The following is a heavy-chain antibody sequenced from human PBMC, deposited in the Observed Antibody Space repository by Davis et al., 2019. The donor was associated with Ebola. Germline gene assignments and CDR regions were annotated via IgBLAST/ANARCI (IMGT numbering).Heavy chain of an antibody. CDR3: ARDPQSPWYGMDV. Sequence: PSETLSLTCAVYGGSFSGYYWSWIRQPPGKGLEWIGEINHSGSTNYNPSLKSRVTISVDTSKNQFSLKLSSVTAADTAVYYCARDPQSPWYGMDVWGQGTTVTVSS. V-gene: IGHV4-34*01. J-gene: IGHJ6*02. CDR2: INHSGST. CDR1: GGSFSGYY.